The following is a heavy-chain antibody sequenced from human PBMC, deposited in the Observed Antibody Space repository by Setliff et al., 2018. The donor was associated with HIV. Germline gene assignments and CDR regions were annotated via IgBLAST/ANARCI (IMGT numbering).Heavy chain of an antibody. CDR2: INPSGGST. V-gene: IGHV1-46*01. Sequence: ASVKVSCKASGYTFTSYYMHWARQAPGQGLEWMGIINPSGGSTSYAQKFQGRVTMTRDTSTSTVYMELSSLRSEDTAVYYCARAYDRYCSSTSCYEWFDPWGQGTLVTVSS. J-gene: IGHJ5*02. D-gene: IGHD2-2*01. CDR3: ARAYDRYCSSTSCYEWFDP. CDR1: GYTFTSYY.